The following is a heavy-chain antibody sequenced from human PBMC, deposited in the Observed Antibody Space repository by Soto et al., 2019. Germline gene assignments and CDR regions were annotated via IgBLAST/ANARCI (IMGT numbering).Heavy chain of an antibody. D-gene: IGHD3-22*01. V-gene: IGHV4-59*01. CDR1: GGSISSYY. J-gene: IGHJ4*02. CDR3: ARATRDYYDSSGYQLGFDY. CDR2: IYYSGST. Sequence: KPSETLSLTCTVSGGSISSYYWSWIRQPPGKGLEWIGYIYYSGSTNYNPSLKSRVTISVDTSKNQFSLKLSSVTAADTAVYYCARATRDYYDSSGYQLGFDYWGQGTLVTVSS.